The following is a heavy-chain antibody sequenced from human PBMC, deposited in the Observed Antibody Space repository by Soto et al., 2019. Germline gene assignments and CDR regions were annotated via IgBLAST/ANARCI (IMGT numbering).Heavy chain of an antibody. CDR2: IYYSGST. D-gene: IGHD2-15*01. J-gene: IGHJ6*02. Sequence: QVQLQESGPGLVKPSQTLSLTCTVSGGSISSGDYYWSWIRQPPGKGLEWIGYIYYSGSTNYNPSLKSRVTISVDTSKNQFSLKLSSVTAADTAVYYCARVPKVGCSGGSCYLYYYGMDVWGQGTTVTVSS. CDR3: ARVPKVGCSGGSCYLYYYGMDV. V-gene: IGHV4-30-4*01. CDR1: GGSISSGDYY.